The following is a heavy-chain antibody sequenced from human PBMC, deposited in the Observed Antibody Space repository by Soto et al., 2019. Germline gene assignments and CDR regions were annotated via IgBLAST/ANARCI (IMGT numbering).Heavy chain of an antibody. Sequence: PGGSLRLSCAASGFSFNDHYMDWVRQAPGKGLEWVGRVRNKVNSYTTEYAASVKGRFTVSRDDSKSALYLQMNSLKIEDTAVYYCIRVKGSTGGLDVFDIWGGGKRVTVPS. D-gene: IGHD2-2*01. J-gene: IGHJ3*02. CDR3: IRVKGSTGGLDVFDI. CDR2: VRNKVNSYTT. CDR1: GFSFNDHY. V-gene: IGHV3-72*01.